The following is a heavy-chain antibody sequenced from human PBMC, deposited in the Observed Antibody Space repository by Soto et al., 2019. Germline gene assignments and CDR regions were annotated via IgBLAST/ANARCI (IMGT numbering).Heavy chain of an antibody. V-gene: IGHV3-74*01. CDR2: INGDGSST. D-gene: IGHD1-26*01. CDR3: ARGEVGATVGY. J-gene: IGHJ4*02. Sequence: DVQLVESGGALVQPGGSLRLSCAASGFTFSSYWMHWVRQAPGKGLVWVSRINGDGSSTSYADSVKGRFTISRDNAKDTLYLQMNSLRSEDTAVYYCARGEVGATVGYWGQGTLVTVSS. CDR1: GFTFSSYW.